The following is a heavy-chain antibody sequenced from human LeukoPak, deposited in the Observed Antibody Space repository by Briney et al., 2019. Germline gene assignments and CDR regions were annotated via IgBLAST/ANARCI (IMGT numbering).Heavy chain of an antibody. CDR2: IRNDGSNK. CDR1: GFTFSSNG. J-gene: IGHJ4*02. D-gene: IGHD2-2*01. CDR3: AKSSDGSTSFDQ. Sequence: GGSLRLSCVASGFTFSSNGMHWVRQAPGKGLEWVAFIRNDGSNKYYVDSVKGRFTISRDNSKNTLYLQINSLRAEDMALYYCAKSSDGSTSFDQWGQGTLVTVSS. V-gene: IGHV3-30*02.